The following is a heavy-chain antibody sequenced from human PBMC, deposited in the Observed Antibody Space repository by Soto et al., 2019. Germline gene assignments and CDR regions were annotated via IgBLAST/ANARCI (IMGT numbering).Heavy chain of an antibody. CDR1: GFTFSSYS. CDR2: ISSSSSTI. J-gene: IGHJ6*02. D-gene: IGHD2-15*01. Sequence: PGGSLRLSCAASGFTFSSYSMNWVRQAPGKGLEWVSYISSSSSTIYYADSVKGRFTISRDNAKNSLYLQMNSLRDEDTAVYYCARDLYCSGGSCYSYYYYGMDVWGQGTTVTVSS. CDR3: ARDLYCSGGSCYSYYYYGMDV. V-gene: IGHV3-48*02.